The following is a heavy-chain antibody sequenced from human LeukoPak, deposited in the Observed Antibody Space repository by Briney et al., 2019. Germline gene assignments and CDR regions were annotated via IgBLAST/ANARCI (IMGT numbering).Heavy chain of an antibody. V-gene: IGHV3-23*01. CDR3: AKLGGYYDNSASRYFDY. D-gene: IGHD3-22*01. Sequence: GGSLRLSCVASGFTFSSTSMSWVSQAPGKGLEWVAVTFGGGDGTYYADSVRGRFTISRDNSNNDLYLQMNSLRAEDTAVYYCAKLGGYYDNSASRYFDYWGQGTLVTVSS. J-gene: IGHJ4*02. CDR1: GFTFSSTS. CDR2: TFGGGDGT.